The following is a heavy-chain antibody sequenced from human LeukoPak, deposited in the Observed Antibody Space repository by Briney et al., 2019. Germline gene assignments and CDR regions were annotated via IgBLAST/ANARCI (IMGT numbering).Heavy chain of an antibody. CDR3: ANVIIVAAGYEYFQH. J-gene: IGHJ1*01. CDR1: GFTFSYYA. Sequence: GGSLRLSCAASGFTFSYYAMSWVRQAPGKGLERVSGISGSGSDTFYADSVKGRFTISRDNSKNTLYLQMSSLRAEDTAVYYCANVIIVAAGYEYFQHWGQGTLVSVSS. V-gene: IGHV3-23*01. CDR2: ISGSGSDT. D-gene: IGHD6-13*01.